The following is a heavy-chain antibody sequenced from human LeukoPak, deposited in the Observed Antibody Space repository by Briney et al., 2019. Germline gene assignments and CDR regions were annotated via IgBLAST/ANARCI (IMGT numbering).Heavy chain of an antibody. V-gene: IGHV3-53*01. CDR2: IYSGGST. Sequence: GGSLRLSCAASGFTISSNYISWVRQAPGQGLEWVSVIYSGGSTFYADSVKGRFTISRDNSKNTLYLQMNSLRAEDTAVYYCAREGIAAAGTFDYWGQGTLVTVSS. CDR1: GFTISSNY. J-gene: IGHJ4*02. D-gene: IGHD6-13*01. CDR3: AREGIAAAGTFDY.